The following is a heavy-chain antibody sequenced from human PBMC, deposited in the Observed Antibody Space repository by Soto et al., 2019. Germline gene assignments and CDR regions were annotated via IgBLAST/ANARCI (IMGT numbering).Heavy chain of an antibody. CDR2: IYYSGTT. Sequence: SETLSLTCTVSGGSVSSGGYYWSWIRQHPGTGLEWIGCIYYSGTTYFNPSLKNRASISLDTSKNEFSLKLTSVTAADTAVYYCARRALPQCINGVCYKDGFWDYWGQGALVTVS. CDR3: ARRALPQCINGVCYKDGFWDY. CDR1: GGSVSSGGYY. V-gene: IGHV4-31*02. D-gene: IGHD2-8*01. J-gene: IGHJ4*02.